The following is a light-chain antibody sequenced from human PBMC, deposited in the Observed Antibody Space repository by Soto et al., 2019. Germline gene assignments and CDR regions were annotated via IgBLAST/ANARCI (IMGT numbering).Light chain of an antibody. V-gene: IGKV1-5*01. CDR1: HSISKW. CDR2: GAS. J-gene: IGKJ1*01. CDR3: KKYNSYDMWT. Sequence: DIQMTQSPSTLSASVGDRVIITCRASHSISKWLAWYQQKPGKAPKLLIYGASSLESGVPSRFSGSGSGTEFTLTISSLQPDDFATYYCKKYNSYDMWTLGQGTKVDIK.